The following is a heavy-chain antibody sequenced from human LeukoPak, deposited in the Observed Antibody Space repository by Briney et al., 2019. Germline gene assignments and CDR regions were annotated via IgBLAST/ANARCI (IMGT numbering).Heavy chain of an antibody. CDR3: AKDSRGSSVRVFDC. J-gene: IGHJ4*02. CDR1: GFTINNYA. CDR2: LSGSGGST. V-gene: IGHV3-23*01. Sequence: PGGSLRLSCAASGFTINNYAMTWVRQAPGKGLERVSSLSGSGGSTYYADSVKGRFTISRDNSKNTLYLQMNNLRPEDTAVYYCAKDSRGSSVRVFDCWGQGTLVTVSS.